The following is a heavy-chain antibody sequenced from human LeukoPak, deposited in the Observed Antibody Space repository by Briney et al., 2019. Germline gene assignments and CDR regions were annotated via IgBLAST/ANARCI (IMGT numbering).Heavy chain of an antibody. CDR1: GGSISSYY. Sequence: PSETLSLTCTVSGGSISSYYWSWIRQPPGKGLEWIGYIYYSGSTNYNPPLTSRVTISVDTPKNQFSLKLSSVTAADTAVYYCARVFYSNYGYFYYYKVVWGKGTTVTVSS. J-gene: IGHJ6*03. CDR2: IYYSGST. CDR3: ARVFYSNYGYFYYYKVV. V-gene: IGHV4-59*01. D-gene: IGHD4-11*01.